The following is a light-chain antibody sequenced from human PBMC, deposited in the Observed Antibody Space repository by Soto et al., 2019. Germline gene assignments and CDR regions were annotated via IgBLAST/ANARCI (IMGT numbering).Light chain of an antibody. J-gene: IGKJ1*01. Sequence: DIQMTQSPSTLSASVGDRVSITCRASQSISRQLAWYQQKPGKAPNLLIYQASNLETGVPSRFTGSGSGTEFTLTISSLQPDDLATYDGLQYQSYWRFGQGTKVEVK. CDR3: LQYQSYWR. V-gene: IGKV1-5*03. CDR1: QSISRQ. CDR2: QAS.